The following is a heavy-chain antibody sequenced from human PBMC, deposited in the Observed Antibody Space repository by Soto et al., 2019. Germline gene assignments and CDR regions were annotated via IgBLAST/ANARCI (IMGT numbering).Heavy chain of an antibody. CDR3: TTERNPLGGIEDAFDI. CDR2: IKSKTDGGTT. D-gene: IGHD1-26*01. V-gene: IGHV3-15*01. J-gene: IGHJ3*02. CDR1: GFTFSNAW. Sequence: GGSLRLSCAASGFTFSNAWMSWVRQAPGKGLEWVGRIKSKTDGGTTDYAAPVKGRVTISRDDSKNTMYLQMNSLKTEDTGVYYCTTERNPLGGIEDAFDIWGQGTMVTVSS.